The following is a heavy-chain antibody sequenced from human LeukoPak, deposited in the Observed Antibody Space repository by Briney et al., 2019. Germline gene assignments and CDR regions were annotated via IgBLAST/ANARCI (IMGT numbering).Heavy chain of an antibody. V-gene: IGHV1-24*01. D-gene: IGHD3-16*01. CDR3: ATDWGHKGAFDI. CDR1: GYTLTELS. Sequence: ASVTVSCKVSGYTLTELSMHWVRPAPGKGLEWMGGFDPEDGETIYAQKFQGRVTMTEDTSTDTAYMELSSLRSEDTAVYYCATDWGHKGAFDIWGQGTIVTVSS. CDR2: FDPEDGET. J-gene: IGHJ3*02.